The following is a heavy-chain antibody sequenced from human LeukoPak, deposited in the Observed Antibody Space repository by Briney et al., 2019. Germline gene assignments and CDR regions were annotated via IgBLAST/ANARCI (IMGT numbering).Heavy chain of an antibody. CDR3: VRAHPHFDY. CDR2: INHSGST. CDR1: GGSFSVYY. Sequence: SESLSLTCALYGGSFSVYYWSWVRQPPGRGRGWIGEINHSGSTNYNPSLKRRVTISVDTSKNQFSLKLSSVTAADTAVYYCVRAHPHFDYWGQGTLVTVSS. J-gene: IGHJ4*02. V-gene: IGHV4-34*01.